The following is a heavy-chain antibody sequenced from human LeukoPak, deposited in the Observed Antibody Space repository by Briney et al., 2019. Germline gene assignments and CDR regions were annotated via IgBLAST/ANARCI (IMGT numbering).Heavy chain of an antibody. J-gene: IGHJ4*02. CDR2: INRDGSST. Sequence: QTGXSLRLSCAASGFTFSRYWMHWVRQGPGKGVVWVSRINRDGSSTNYADSVKGGFTISRDNAKNTLYLQMNSLRAEDTAVYYCASSGWYPYYFDYWGQGTLVTFSS. CDR3: ASSGWYPYYFDY. CDR1: GFTFSRYW. D-gene: IGHD2-15*01. V-gene: IGHV3-74*01.